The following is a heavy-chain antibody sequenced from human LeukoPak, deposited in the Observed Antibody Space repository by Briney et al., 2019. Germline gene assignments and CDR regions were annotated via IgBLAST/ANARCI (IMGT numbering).Heavy chain of an antibody. CDR3: ARDCSSTSCPHNWLDT. CDR1: GGSISSGSYY. D-gene: IGHD2-2*01. CDR2: IYTSGST. V-gene: IGHV4-61*02. Sequence: SQTLPLTCTVSGGSISSGSYYWSWIRQPAGKGLEWIGRIYTSGSTNYNPSPKSRVTISVDTSKNQFSLKLSSVTAADTAVYYCARDCSSTSCPHNWLDTWGQGTLVTVSS. J-gene: IGHJ5*02.